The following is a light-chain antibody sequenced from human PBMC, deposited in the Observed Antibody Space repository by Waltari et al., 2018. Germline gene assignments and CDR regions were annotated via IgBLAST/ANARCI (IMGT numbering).Light chain of an antibody. CDR2: GAS. CDR1: QTITNY. CDR3: QQTYITPRT. Sequence: DIQMTQFPTSLSASVEDRVTITCRASQTITNYLNWYQQKSGKAPQLLIDGASNLQGGVPSRFRGSGSGTDFTLTISNLQPEDFATYYCQQTYITPRTFGQGTKVEIK. J-gene: IGKJ1*01. V-gene: IGKV1-39*01.